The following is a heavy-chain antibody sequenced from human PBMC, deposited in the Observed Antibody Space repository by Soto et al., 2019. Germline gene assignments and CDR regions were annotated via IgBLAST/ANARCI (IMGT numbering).Heavy chain of an antibody. CDR3: TRNRGYDPIYYYYGLDV. Sequence: QTLSLTCAISGDSVSSNRAAWNGIRQSPSRGLEWLGTTYYRSKWFNDYAVSVKSRISINLDTSKNQFSLQLNSVTPEDTAVYYCTRNRGYDPIYYYYGLDVWGQGTTVTVSS. CDR1: GDSVSSNRAA. D-gene: IGHD5-12*01. V-gene: IGHV6-1*01. CDR2: TYYRSKWFN. J-gene: IGHJ6*02.